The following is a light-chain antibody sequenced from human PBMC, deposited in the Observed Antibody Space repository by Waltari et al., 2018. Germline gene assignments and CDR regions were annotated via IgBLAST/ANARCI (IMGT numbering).Light chain of an antibody. Sequence: SDVRTQPPSVSVAPGQTTKITCGGRNIGSKSVHWYQQRPGQAPQLLVFDDSARPAGSPDRVAGSHSGDTATLTISRVEAGDEADYYCQVWDSSSDWEFGEGTKLTV. J-gene: IGLJ2*01. CDR1: NIGSKS. CDR2: DDS. CDR3: QVWDSSSDWE. V-gene: IGLV3-21*02.